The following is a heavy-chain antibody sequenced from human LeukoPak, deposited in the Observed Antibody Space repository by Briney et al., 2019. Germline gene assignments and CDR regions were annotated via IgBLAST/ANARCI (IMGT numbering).Heavy chain of an antibody. CDR3: ARLWGGNGYSGGSLNL. CDR2: VWYDGRNR. CDR1: GYTFSRHG. J-gene: IGHJ5*02. D-gene: IGHD3-16*01. V-gene: IGHV3-33*01. Sequence: GGSLRLSCAASGYTFSRHGIHWVRQAPGKGLEWVAVVWYDGRNRDYADSVKGRFTISKDNSNNMVFLQMDRLRAEDTAVYYCARLWGGNGYSGGSLNLWGQGTLVTVSS.